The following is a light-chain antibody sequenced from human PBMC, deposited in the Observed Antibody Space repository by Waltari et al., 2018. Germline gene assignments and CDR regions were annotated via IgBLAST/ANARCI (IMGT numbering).Light chain of an antibody. CDR1: QRIDRW. V-gene: IGKV1-5*03. Sequence: DIQMTQSPSTLSASVGDRVTMTCRASQRIDRWLAWYQQKPGKAPRVIIYESSSLESGVPSRFSGSGFGTEFTLTINNLQPDDFATYYCQKYHSDLLSFGGGTRVEIK. J-gene: IGKJ4*01. CDR3: QKYHSDLLS. CDR2: ESS.